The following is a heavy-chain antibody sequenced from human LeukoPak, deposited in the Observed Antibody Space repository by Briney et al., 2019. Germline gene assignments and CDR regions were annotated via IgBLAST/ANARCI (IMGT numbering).Heavy chain of an antibody. J-gene: IGHJ4*02. CDR3: AKRGVVIRVILVGFHKEAYYFDS. CDR1: GITLSNYG. Sequence: GGSLRLSCSVSGITLSNYGMSWVRQAPGKGLEWVAGISGSGGRTNYADSVKGRFTISRDNPKNTLYLQMNSLRAEDTAVYFCAKRGVVIRVILVGFHKEAYYFDSWGQGALVTVSS. D-gene: IGHD3-22*01. CDR2: ISGSGGRT. V-gene: IGHV3-23*01.